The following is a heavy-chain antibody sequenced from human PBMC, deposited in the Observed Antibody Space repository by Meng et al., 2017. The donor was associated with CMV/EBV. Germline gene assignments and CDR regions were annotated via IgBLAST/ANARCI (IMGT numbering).Heavy chain of an antibody. Sequence: GESLKISCAASGFTFSSYAMSWVRQAPGKGLEWVSAISGSGGSTYYADSVKGRFTISRDNSKNTLYLQMNSLRAEDTAVYYCARGRDHDSSGYYGYWGQGTLVTVSS. D-gene: IGHD3-22*01. CDR1: GFTFSSYA. CDR3: ARGRDHDSSGYYGY. J-gene: IGHJ4*02. V-gene: IGHV3-23*01. CDR2: ISGSGGST.